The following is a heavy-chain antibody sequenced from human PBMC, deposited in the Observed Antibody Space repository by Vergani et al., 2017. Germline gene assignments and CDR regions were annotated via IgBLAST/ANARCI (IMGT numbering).Heavy chain of an antibody. V-gene: IGHV4-61*02. Sequence: QVQLQESGPGLVKPSQTLSLTCTVSGGSISSGSYYWSWIRQPAGKGLEWIGRIYTSGSTNYNPSLKSRVTMSVDTSKNQFSRQLSSVTAADTAVYYCARVSLVGWWFDPWGQGTLVTVSS. D-gene: IGHD2-15*01. CDR2: IYTSGST. CDR1: GGSISSGSYY. CDR3: ARVSLVGWWFDP. J-gene: IGHJ5*02.